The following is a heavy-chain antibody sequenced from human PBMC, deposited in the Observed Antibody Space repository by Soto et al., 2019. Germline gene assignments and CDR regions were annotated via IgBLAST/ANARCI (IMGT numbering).Heavy chain of an antibody. CDR3: ATGPAYYDFWSGYYIY. CDR1: GFTFTSYA. CDR2: ISYDGSNK. J-gene: IGHJ4*02. Sequence: LRLSCAASGFTFTSYAMHWVRQAPGKGLEWVAVISYDGSNKYYADSVKGRFTISRDNSKNTLYLQMNSLRAEDTAVYYCATGPAYYDFWSGYYIYWGQGTLVTV. V-gene: IGHV3-30-3*01. D-gene: IGHD3-3*01.